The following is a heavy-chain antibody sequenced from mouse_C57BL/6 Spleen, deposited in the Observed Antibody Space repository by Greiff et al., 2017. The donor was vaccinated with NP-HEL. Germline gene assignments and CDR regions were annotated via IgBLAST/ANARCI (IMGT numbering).Heavy chain of an antibody. Sequence: VKLVEPGAELARPGASVKMSCKASGYTFTSYSMHWVKQRPGQGLEWIGYINPSSGYTKYNEKFKDKATLTADKSSSTAYMQLSSLTSEDSAVYYCARCPLYYFDYWGQGTTLTVSS. CDR1: GYTFTSYS. CDR3: ARCPLYYFDY. J-gene: IGHJ2*01. CDR2: INPSSGYT. D-gene: IGHD6-1*01. V-gene: IGHV1-4*01.